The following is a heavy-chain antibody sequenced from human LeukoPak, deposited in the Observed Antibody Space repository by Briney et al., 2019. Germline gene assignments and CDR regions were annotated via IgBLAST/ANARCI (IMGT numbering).Heavy chain of an antibody. D-gene: IGHD4-17*01. J-gene: IGHJ4*02. V-gene: IGHV1-69*13. CDR3: ATDLAMYSTTELDY. Sequence: GASVKVSCKASGGTFSSYAISWVRQAPGQGLEWMGGIIPIFGTANYAQKFQGRVTITADESTSTAYMELSSLRSEDTAVYYCATDLAMYSTTELDYWGQGTLVTVSS. CDR1: GGTFSSYA. CDR2: IIPIFGTA.